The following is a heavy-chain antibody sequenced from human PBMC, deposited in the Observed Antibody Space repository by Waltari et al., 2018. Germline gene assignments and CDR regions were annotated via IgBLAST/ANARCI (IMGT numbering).Heavy chain of an antibody. CDR2: INHSGST. CDR1: GGSFSGYY. D-gene: IGHD6-6*01. V-gene: IGHV4-34*01. Sequence: QVQLQQWGAGLLKPSETLSLTCAVYGGSFSGYYWSWIRQPPGKGLEWIGEINHSGSTNYHPSLKSRVTISVDTSKHQFSLKLSSVTAADTAVYYCARGRRIAARPLRWFDPWGQGTLVTVSS. CDR3: ARGRRIAARPLRWFDP. J-gene: IGHJ5*02.